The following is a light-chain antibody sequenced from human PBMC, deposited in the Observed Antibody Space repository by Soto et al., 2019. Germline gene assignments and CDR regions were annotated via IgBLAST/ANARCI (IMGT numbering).Light chain of an antibody. Sequence: DIVMTQSPDSLAVSLGGRATINCKSSQSVLHSSTGKSYLTWYQQKPGQPPKLLISWASTRESGVPDRFSGSGSGTEFTLTISSLQPEDVAVYFCQHYYTSPPTFGQGPKLEIK. CDR2: WAS. CDR1: QSVLHSSTGKSY. J-gene: IGKJ2*01. CDR3: QHYYTSPPT. V-gene: IGKV4-1*01.